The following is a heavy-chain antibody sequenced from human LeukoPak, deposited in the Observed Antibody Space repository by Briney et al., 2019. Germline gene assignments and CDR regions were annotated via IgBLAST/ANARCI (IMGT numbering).Heavy chain of an antibody. CDR3: ARDREVVGIAVAGTIFDY. CDR1: GFTFSSYS. V-gene: IGHV3-21*01. CDR2: ISSSSSYI. Sequence: KPGGSLRLSCAASGFTFSSYSMNWVRQAPGKGLEWVSSISSSSSYIYYADSVKGRFTISRDNAKNSLYLQMNSLRAEDTAVYYCARDREVVGIAVAGTIFDYWGQGTLVTVSS. J-gene: IGHJ4*02. D-gene: IGHD6-19*01.